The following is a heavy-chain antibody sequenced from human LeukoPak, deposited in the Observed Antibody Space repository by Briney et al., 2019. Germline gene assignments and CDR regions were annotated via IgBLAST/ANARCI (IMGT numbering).Heavy chain of an antibody. V-gene: IGHV3-23*01. D-gene: IGHD3-22*01. CDR2: ISSSGGST. J-gene: IGHJ4*02. CDR3: AKVWDTYYYDSSGSFDY. CDR1: GFTFSSYA. Sequence: GGSLRLSCAASGFTFSSYAMSWVRQAPGKGLEWVSAISSSGGSTYYADSVKGRFTISRDNSKNTLYLQMNSLRAEDTAVYYCAKVWDTYYYDSSGSFDYWGQGTLVTVFS.